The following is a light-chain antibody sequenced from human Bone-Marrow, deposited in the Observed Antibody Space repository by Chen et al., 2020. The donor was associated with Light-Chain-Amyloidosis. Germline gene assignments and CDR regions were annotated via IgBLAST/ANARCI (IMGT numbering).Light chain of an antibody. CDR2: EVR. CDR3: SSYTGATDNFV. Sequence: QSALTQPASVSGSPGQSITISCSGSSLDVGGYNYVSWYQQHPGKVPKRIIDEVRNRPSGISNRFSGSQSGNTASLTISGLQAENEADYYCSSYTGATDNFVFGTGTKVTVL. CDR1: SLDVGGYNY. V-gene: IGLV2-14*01. J-gene: IGLJ1*01.